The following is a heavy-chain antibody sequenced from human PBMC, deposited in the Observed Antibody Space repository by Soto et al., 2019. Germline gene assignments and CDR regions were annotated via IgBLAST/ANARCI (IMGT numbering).Heavy chain of an antibody. CDR1: GGSISSSGYY. Sequence: PSETLSLTCTVSGGSISSSGYYWSCIRQHPGKGLECIGYIYYSGSTYYNPSLKSRVTISVDTSKNQFSLKLSSVTAADTAVYYCARELRSPLGLYSSGWYWGPHFDYWGQGTLVTVSS. V-gene: IGHV4-31*03. CDR3: ARELRSPLGLYSSGWYWGPHFDY. D-gene: IGHD6-19*01. CDR2: IYYSGST. J-gene: IGHJ4*02.